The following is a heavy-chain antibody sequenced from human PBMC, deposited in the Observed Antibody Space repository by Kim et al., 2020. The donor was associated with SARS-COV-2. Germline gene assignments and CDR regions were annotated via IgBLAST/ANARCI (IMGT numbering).Heavy chain of an antibody. V-gene: IGHV1-46*01. CDR1: GYTFTSYY. D-gene: IGHD3-10*01. CDR2: INPSGGST. Sequence: ASVKVSCKASGYTFTSYYMHWVRQAPGQGLEWMGIINPSGGSTNYAQKFQGRVTMTRDTSTSTVYMELSSLTSEDTAVYYCARGGPYGSGSYLKYFDYWGQGPLVTVSS. J-gene: IGHJ4*02. CDR3: ARGGPYGSGSYLKYFDY.